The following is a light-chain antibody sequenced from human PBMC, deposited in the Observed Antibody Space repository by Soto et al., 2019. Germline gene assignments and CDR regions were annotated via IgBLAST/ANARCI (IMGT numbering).Light chain of an antibody. V-gene: IGKV1-5*01. Sequence: DIQMTQSPSTLSASVGDRVTIPGRASQSISSWLAWYQQKQGKAPKLMIYDASSLESGVPSRFSGSGSGTDFTLTISCLQSEDFATYYCQQYYSYPRTLGQGTKVDI. CDR2: DAS. J-gene: IGKJ1*01. CDR1: QSISSW. CDR3: QQYYSYPRT.